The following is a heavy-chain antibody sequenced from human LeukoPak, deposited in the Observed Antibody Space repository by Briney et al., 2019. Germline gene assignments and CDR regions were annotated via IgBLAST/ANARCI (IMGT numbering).Heavy chain of an antibody. CDR1: GESFSGYY. Sequence: SETLSLTCAVYGESFSGYYWSWIRQSPGKGLEWIGEINDSGSTYYNPSLKSRVTISVDTSKNQFSLKLSSVTAADTAVYYCARGYYGSGSYYPFDYWGQGTLVTVSS. CDR2: INDSGST. V-gene: IGHV4-34*01. D-gene: IGHD3-10*01. J-gene: IGHJ4*02. CDR3: ARGYYGSGSYYPFDY.